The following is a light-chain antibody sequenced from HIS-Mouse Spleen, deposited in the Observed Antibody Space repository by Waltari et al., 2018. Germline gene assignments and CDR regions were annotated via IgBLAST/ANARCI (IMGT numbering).Light chain of an antibody. V-gene: IGLV2-8*01. CDR3: SSYAGSNNVV. J-gene: IGLJ2*01. CDR2: EVS. CDR1: SSDDGGYNY. Sequence: QSALTQPASVSGSPGQSITISCTGTSSDDGGYNYVPWYQQHPGKAPKLMIYEVSKRPSGVPDRFSGSKSGNTASLTVSGLQAEDEADYYCSSYAGSNNVVFGGGTKLTVL.